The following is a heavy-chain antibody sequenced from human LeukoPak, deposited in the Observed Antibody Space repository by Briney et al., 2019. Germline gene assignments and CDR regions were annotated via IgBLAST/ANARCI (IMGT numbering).Heavy chain of an antibody. CDR2: IYYSGST. D-gene: IGHD6-19*01. J-gene: IGHJ4*02. CDR1: GGSISSYY. Sequence: SETLSLTCTVSGGSISSYYWSWIRQPPGKGLEWIGYIYYSGSTNYNPSLKSRVTISVDTSKNQFSLKLSSVTAADTAVYYCARTGTGYSSGWYRYYFDYWGQGTLVTVSS. V-gene: IGHV4-59*08. CDR3: ARTGTGYSSGWYRYYFDY.